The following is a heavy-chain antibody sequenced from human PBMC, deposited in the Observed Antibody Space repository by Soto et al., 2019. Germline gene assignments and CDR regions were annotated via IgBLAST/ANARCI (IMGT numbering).Heavy chain of an antibody. CDR2: IYYSGST. J-gene: IGHJ4*02. V-gene: IGHV4-59*01. CDR3: ARAESVRTIFGVVIIFDY. D-gene: IGHD3-3*01. Sequence: PSETLSLTCTVSGGSISSYYWSWIRQPPGKGLEWIGYIYYSGSTNYNPSLKSRVTISVDTSKNQFSLKLSSVTAADTAVYYCARAESVRTIFGVVIIFDYWGQGTLVTVSS. CDR1: GGSISSYY.